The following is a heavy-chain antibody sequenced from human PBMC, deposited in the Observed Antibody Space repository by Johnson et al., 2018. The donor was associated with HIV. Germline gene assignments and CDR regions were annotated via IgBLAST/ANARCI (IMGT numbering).Heavy chain of an antibody. V-gene: IGHV3-11*04. CDR1: GFTFSDYY. CDR3: AGVDLGGTVTARLRGAFDI. D-gene: IGHD2-21*02. Sequence: MLLVESGGGLVKPGGSLRLSCAASGFTFSDYYMTWIRQAPGKGLEWVSYISSSGTTIYYTDSVKGRFTVSRDNAKNSLYLQMDSLRDDDTAVYYCAGVDLGGTVTARLRGAFDIWGQGTTVTVSS. CDR2: ISSSGTTI. J-gene: IGHJ3*02.